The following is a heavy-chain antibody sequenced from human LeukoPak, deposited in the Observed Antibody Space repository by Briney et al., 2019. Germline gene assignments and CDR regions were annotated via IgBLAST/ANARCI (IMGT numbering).Heavy chain of an antibody. CDR1: GIHLNYQR. V-gene: IGHV3-74*01. J-gene: IGHJ4*02. CDR3: ANASSHRIAAGGDY. Sequence: GSLRISCATSGIHLNYQRVPWVRQSSGEGLVWVSRIYSDGSSRSYADSVKGRFTISRDNAKNTLYLQMNSLRAEDTAVYYCANASSHRIAAGGDYWGQGTLVTVSS. CDR2: IYSDGSSR. D-gene: IGHD6-13*01.